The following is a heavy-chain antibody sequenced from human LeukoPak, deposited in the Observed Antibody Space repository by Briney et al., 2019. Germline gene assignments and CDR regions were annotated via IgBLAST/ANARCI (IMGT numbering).Heavy chain of an antibody. CDR2: ISYSGST. CDR3: ASTPYYYESSGYTGFDY. CDR1: GGSINRYY. D-gene: IGHD3-22*01. J-gene: IGHJ4*02. Sequence: SETLSLTCTVSGGSINRYYWSWIRQAPGKGLEWIGYISYSGSTYYNPSLKSRVTISVDTSMNQFSLKLSSVTAADTAVYYCASTPYYYESSGYTGFDYWGQGTLVTVSS. V-gene: IGHV4-59*08.